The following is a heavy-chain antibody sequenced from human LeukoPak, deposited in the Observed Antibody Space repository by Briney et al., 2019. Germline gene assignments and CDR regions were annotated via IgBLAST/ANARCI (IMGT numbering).Heavy chain of an antibody. V-gene: IGHV3-15*01. CDR3: AATYYGSSRTDY. J-gene: IGHJ4*02. CDR2: LKSKTDGGTA. D-gene: IGHD3-10*01. Sequence: GGSLRLSCAASGITFTNAWMNWVRQTPGKGLEWIGRLKSKTDGGTADYAAPVKGRFTMSRDDSENTLYLQMNSLKNEDTAVYYCAATYYGSSRTDYWGQGTLVTVSS. CDR1: GITFTNAW.